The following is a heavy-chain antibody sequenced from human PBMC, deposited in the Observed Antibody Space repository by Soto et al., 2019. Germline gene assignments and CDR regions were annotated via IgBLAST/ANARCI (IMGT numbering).Heavy chain of an antibody. Sequence: EVQLLESGGGSVQPGGSLRLSCAASGFTFSTYAMGWVRQAPGKGLEWVSGISGSGDSTYYADSVKGRFTISRDNSKNTLYLQMSSLRAEDTALYYCAKDRYSSVHYYFDYWGQGTLVTVSS. D-gene: IGHD6-19*01. V-gene: IGHV3-23*01. CDR2: ISGSGDST. J-gene: IGHJ4*02. CDR3: AKDRYSSVHYYFDY. CDR1: GFTFSTYA.